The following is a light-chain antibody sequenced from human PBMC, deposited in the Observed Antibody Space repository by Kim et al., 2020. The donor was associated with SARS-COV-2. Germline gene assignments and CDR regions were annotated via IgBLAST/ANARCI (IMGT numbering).Light chain of an antibody. CDR3: QQYNNWPPAT. J-gene: IGKJ2*01. CDR2: DAS. V-gene: IGKV3-15*01. CDR1: QSVSTK. Sequence: VSPGEAATLSCRASQSVSTKVAWYQQKPGQAPRLLIYDASMRATGTPARFSGSGSRTEFTLTISSLQSEDFAVYFCQQYNNWPPATFGQGTRLEIK.